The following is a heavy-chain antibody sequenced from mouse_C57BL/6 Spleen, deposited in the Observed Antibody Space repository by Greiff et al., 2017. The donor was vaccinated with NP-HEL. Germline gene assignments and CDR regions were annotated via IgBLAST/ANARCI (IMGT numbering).Heavy chain of an antibody. Sequence: EVKLMESGGGLVKPGGSLKLSCAASGFTFSSYAMSWVRQTPEKRLEWVATISDGGSYTYYPDNVKGRFTLSRDNAKNNLYLQMSHLKSEDTAMYYCARHGVVDVYYYAMDYWGQGTSVTVSS. CDR2: ISDGGSYT. CDR1: GFTFSSYA. CDR3: ARHGVVDVYYYAMDY. J-gene: IGHJ4*01. D-gene: IGHD1-1*01. V-gene: IGHV5-4*03.